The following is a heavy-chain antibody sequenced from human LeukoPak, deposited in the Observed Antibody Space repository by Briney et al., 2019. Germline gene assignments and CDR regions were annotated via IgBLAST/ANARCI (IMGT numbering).Heavy chain of an antibody. CDR3: ARGYSSSWTFDY. CDR2: IYSGGST. V-gene: IGHV3-53*01. Sequence: GGSLRLSCAASGFTVSSNYMSWVRQAPGKGLGWVSVIYSGGSTYYADSVKGRFTISRDNSKNTLYLQMNSLRAEDTAVYYCARGYSSSWTFDYWGQGTLVTVSS. D-gene: IGHD6-13*01. CDR1: GFTVSSNY. J-gene: IGHJ4*02.